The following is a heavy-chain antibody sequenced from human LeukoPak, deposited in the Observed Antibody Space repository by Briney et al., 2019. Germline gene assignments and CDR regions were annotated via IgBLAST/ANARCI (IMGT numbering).Heavy chain of an antibody. Sequence: GGSLRLSCAASGFTFDDYTMHWVRQAPGKGLEWVSLISWDGGSTYYADSVKGRFTISRDNSKNSLYLQMNSLGTEDTALYYCAKDLGRLGNWGSGFDPWGQGTLVTVSS. CDR2: ISWDGGST. CDR1: GFTFDDYT. V-gene: IGHV3-43*01. D-gene: IGHD7-27*01. J-gene: IGHJ5*02. CDR3: AKDLGRLGNWGSGFDP.